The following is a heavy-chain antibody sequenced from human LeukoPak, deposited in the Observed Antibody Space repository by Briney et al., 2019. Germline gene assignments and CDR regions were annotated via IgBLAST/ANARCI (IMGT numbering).Heavy chain of an antibody. D-gene: IGHD2-2*01. CDR3: ARELGYCSSTSCYDSRFDY. Sequence: GGSLRLSCAASGFTFSDYYMSWIRQAPGKGLEWVSYISSSGSTICYADSVKGRFTISRDNAKNSLYLQMNSLRVEDTAVYYCARELGYCSSTSCYDSRFDYWGQGTLVTVSS. V-gene: IGHV3-11*01. J-gene: IGHJ4*02. CDR1: GFTFSDYY. CDR2: ISSSGSTI.